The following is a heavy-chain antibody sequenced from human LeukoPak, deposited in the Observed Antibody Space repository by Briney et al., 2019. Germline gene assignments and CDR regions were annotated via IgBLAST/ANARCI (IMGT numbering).Heavy chain of an antibody. D-gene: IGHD3-10*01. CDR1: GFIFNNYA. CDR3: AKDQRFGDLDDY. J-gene: IGHJ4*02. CDR2: ISGSGATK. Sequence: GGSLRLSCAASGFIFNNYAMRWVRQAPGKGLEWVSSISGSGATKDYADSVKGRFAIYRDNSKNTLYMQMSSLRAEDTAVYYCAKDQRFGDLDDYRGQGTLVTVSS. V-gene: IGHV3-23*01.